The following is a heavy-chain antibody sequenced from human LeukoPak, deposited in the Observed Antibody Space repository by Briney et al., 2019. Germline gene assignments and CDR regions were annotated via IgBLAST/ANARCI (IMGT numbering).Heavy chain of an antibody. J-gene: IGHJ4*02. V-gene: IGHV1-18*01. Sequence: ASVKVSCKASGYTFTSYGISWVRQAPGQGLEWMGWISAYNGNTNYAQKLQGRVTMTTDTSTSTAYVELRSLRSDDTAVYYCARDKYCYDSSGPSLDYWGQGTLVTVSS. CDR2: ISAYNGNT. D-gene: IGHD3-22*01. CDR3: ARDKYCYDSSGPSLDY. CDR1: GYTFTSYG.